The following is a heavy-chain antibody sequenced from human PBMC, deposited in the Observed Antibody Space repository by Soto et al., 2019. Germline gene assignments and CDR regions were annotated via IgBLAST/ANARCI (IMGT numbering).Heavy chain of an antibody. V-gene: IGHV3-15*07. D-gene: IGHD2-15*01. CDR3: TTGSVEGV. CDR1: DFSISNAW. Sequence: ESGGGLVKPGGSLRLSCAASDFSISNAWMNWVRQAPGKGLEWVGRVKRKIDGETTDYAAPAKGRFTISRDDSNNMLYLQMNSLKADDTAVYYCTTGSVEGVWGQGTTVTVSS. CDR2: VKRKIDGETT. J-gene: IGHJ6*02.